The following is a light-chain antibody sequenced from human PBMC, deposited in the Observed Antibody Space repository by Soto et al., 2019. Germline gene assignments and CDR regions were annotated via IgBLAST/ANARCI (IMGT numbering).Light chain of an antibody. CDR1: SSNIGAGYD. Sequence: QSVLTQPPSVSGAPGQRVTISCTGSSSNIGAGYDVHWYQQLPGTAPKHLIYGNSNRPSGVPDRFSGSKSGTSASLAITGLQADDEADYYCQSYDSSLSGSGVFGGGTKVTVL. CDR3: QSYDSSLSGSGV. CDR2: GNS. V-gene: IGLV1-40*01. J-gene: IGLJ2*01.